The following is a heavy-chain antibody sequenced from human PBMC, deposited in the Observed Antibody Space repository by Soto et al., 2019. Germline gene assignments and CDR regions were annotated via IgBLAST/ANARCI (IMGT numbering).Heavy chain of an antibody. CDR2: INAGNGNT. Sequence: GASVKVSCKASGYTFTSYAMHWVRQAPGQRLEWMGWINAGNGNTKYSQKFQGRVTITRDTSASTAYMELSSLRSEDTAVYYCARGQSYRGSSSWYQRGAYWGEGTLVTVSS. V-gene: IGHV1-3*01. CDR1: GYTFTSYA. D-gene: IGHD6-13*01. CDR3: ARGQSYRGSSSWYQRGAY. J-gene: IGHJ4*02.